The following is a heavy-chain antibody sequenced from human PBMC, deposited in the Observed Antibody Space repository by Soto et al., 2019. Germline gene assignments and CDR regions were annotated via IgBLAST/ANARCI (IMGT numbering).Heavy chain of an antibody. V-gene: IGHV3-21*01. CDR2: ISSSSSYI. CDR1: GFTFSIYS. D-gene: IGHD6-19*01. CDR3: VREPWGFSGSWYDY. Sequence: GGSLRLSCSASGFTFSIYSMNWVRQAPGKGLEWVSSISSSSSYIYYADSVKGRFTISRDNTKNTLYLQMNSLRVEDTAMYYCVREPWGFSGSWYDYWGQGTLVTVSS. J-gene: IGHJ4*02.